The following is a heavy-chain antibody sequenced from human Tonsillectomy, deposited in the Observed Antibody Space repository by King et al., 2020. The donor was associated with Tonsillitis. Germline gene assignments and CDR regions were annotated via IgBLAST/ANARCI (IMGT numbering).Heavy chain of an antibody. CDR2: ISTNSHYL. Sequence: VQLVESGGGLVKPGGSLRLSCAASGFSFSTYTMKWVRQAPGKGLEWVSSISTNSHYLYYADSVKGRFTISRDKGKNSLYLQLNSLRAEDTAIYYCAKVVSPYEIQVCADSWGQGTLVTVSS. CDR1: GFSFSTYT. J-gene: IGHJ4*02. V-gene: IGHV3-21*01. D-gene: IGHD3-16*01. CDR3: AKVVSPYEIQVCADS.